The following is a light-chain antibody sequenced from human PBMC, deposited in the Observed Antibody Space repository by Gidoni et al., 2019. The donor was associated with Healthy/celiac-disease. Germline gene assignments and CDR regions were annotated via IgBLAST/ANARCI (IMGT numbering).Light chain of an antibody. CDR3: QHSYSTPPL. CDR2: ASS. CDR1: QSISSY. J-gene: IGKJ3*01. V-gene: IGKV1-39*01. Sequence: DIQMTQSPSSLSASVGDRVTITCRASQSISSYLNWYQQKPGKAPKLLIYASSSLQSGVPSRFSGSASGTDFTLTISILHPEDFATYYCQHSYSTPPLFGPGTKVDIK.